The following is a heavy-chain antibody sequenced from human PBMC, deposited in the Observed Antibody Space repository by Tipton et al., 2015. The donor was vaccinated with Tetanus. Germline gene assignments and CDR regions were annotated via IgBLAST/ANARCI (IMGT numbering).Heavy chain of an antibody. V-gene: IGHV4-34*01. Sequence: TLSLTCAVYGGSLSRYYWTWIRQPPGKGLEWIGEVDDSGSTNYSPSLKSRVTISLDTSKNQFSLKLNSVKAADTAIYYCAREPGFSYGFKYWGQGTLVTVSS. CDR3: AREPGFSYGFKY. D-gene: IGHD5-18*01. CDR1: GGSLSRYY. CDR2: VDDSGST. J-gene: IGHJ4*02.